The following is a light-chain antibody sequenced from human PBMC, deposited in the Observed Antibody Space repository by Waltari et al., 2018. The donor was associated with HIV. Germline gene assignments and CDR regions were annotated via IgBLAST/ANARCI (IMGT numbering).Light chain of an antibody. CDR3: QQYATSPT. V-gene: IGKV3-20*01. J-gene: IGKJ1*01. CDR2: VAS. CDR1: QIIRDNF. Sequence: DILLPQSPPTLSLSPAQTATLSCWASQIIRDNFLACYQQRPGQAPRLLMFVASSRATGIPDRFTGSGSGTEFSLTIARLEPEDYAVYYCQQYATSPTFGNGTKVEV.